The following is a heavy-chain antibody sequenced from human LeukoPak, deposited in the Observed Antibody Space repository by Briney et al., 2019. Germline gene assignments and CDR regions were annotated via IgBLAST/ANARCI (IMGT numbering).Heavy chain of an antibody. CDR3: AKFETTVTTSFAY. D-gene: IGHD4-17*01. Sequence: PGGSLRLSCAASGFTVSSYGMSWVRQAPGKGLEWVSAISGGGGSTYYADSVKGRFTISRDNSKNTLYLQMNSLRAEDTAVYYCAKFETTVTTSFAYWGQGTLVTVSS. V-gene: IGHV3-23*01. CDR1: GFTVSSYG. CDR2: ISGGGGST. J-gene: IGHJ4*02.